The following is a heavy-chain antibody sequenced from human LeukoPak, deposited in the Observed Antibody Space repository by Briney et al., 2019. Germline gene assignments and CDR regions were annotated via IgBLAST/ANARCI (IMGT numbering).Heavy chain of an antibody. V-gene: IGHV3-30*03. CDR1: GFTFSSYG. D-gene: IGHD3-22*01. J-gene: IGHJ4*02. CDR2: ISYDGSVR. Sequence: GGSLRLSCAASGFTFSSYGMHWVRQAPGKGLEWVAVISYDGSVRYYVDSVKGRFTISRDNSKNTLYLQMNSLRAEDTAVYYCARDPYYYDSSGYWWGQGTLVTVSS. CDR3: ARDPYYYDSSGYW.